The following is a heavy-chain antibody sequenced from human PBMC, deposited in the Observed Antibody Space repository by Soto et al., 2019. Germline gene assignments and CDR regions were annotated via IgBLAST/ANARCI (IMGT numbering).Heavy chain of an antibody. CDR2: IYYSGST. D-gene: IGHD5-12*01. CDR3: ARSDIVATPPNYWYSDL. Sequence: SETLSLTCTVSGGSISSSSYYWGWIRQPPGKGLEWIGSIYYSGSTYYNPSLKSRVTISVDTSKNQFSLKLSSVTAADTAVYYCARSDIVATPPNYWYSDLWGRGTLVTVSS. CDR1: GGSISSSSYY. V-gene: IGHV4-39*01. J-gene: IGHJ2*01.